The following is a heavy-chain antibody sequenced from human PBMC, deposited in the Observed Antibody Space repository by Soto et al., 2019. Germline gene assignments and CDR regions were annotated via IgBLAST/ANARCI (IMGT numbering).Heavy chain of an antibody. CDR1: GFTFSSYG. J-gene: IGHJ2*01. Sequence: QVQLVESGGGVVQPGRSLRLSCAASGFTFSSYGIHWVRQAPGKGLEWVAVISYDGSNKYYADSVKGRFTISRDNSKNTLYLQMNSLRAEDTAVYYFAKGLAYCGGDCYSHFDLWGRGTLVTVSS. CDR3: AKGLAYCGGDCYSHFDL. D-gene: IGHD2-21*02. V-gene: IGHV3-30*18. CDR2: ISYDGSNK.